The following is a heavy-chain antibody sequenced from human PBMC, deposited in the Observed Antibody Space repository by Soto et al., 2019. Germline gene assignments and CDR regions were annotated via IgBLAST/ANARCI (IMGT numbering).Heavy chain of an antibody. Sequence: QVHLLQSGAEMKKPGSSVKVSCTAFGGTFTSYTFNWVRQAPGQRLEWMGRIIPILGMSSSAHNFQGRLTMIADKSTNTSYMVLSSLTSDDTSIYYCARSYGSGSRRFDSWGQGTLVTVSS. CDR1: GGTFTSYT. CDR2: IIPILGMS. J-gene: IGHJ4*02. D-gene: IGHD3-10*01. V-gene: IGHV1-69*02. CDR3: ARSYGSGSRRFDS.